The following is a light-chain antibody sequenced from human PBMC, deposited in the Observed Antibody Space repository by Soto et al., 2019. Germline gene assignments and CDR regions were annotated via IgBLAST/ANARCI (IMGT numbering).Light chain of an antibody. Sequence: DIQMTQSPSTLSASVGDRVTITCRASQSISSWLAWYQQKPGKAPKLLIYKASSLESGVPSRFSGSGSGTEFTLTISSLQPDDFATYFCQQYNSYSPWTFGPGTKVEI. CDR3: QQYNSYSPWT. J-gene: IGKJ1*01. V-gene: IGKV1-5*03. CDR1: QSISSW. CDR2: KAS.